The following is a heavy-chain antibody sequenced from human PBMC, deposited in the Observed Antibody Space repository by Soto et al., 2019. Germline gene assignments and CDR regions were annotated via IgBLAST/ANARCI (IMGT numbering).Heavy chain of an antibody. D-gene: IGHD3-10*01. V-gene: IGHV3-7*03. CDR3: ASLRDYHSPFDF. Sequence: PGGSLGLSRPASGLNFSSSSLSWIRQAPGKGLEWVANIKTDGSKKYYADSVKGRFTISTDNPKKSLYLPMSGLTVEDTAVYYCASLRDYHSPFDFRGQGILVTVSS. J-gene: IGHJ4*02. CDR2: IKTDGSKK. CDR1: GLNFSSSS.